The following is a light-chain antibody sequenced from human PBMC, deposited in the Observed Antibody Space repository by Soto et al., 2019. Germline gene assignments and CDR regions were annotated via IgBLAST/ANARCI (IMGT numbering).Light chain of an antibody. CDR3: QSYDSSLSGSMV. V-gene: IGLV1-40*01. CDR1: SSNIGARFD. CDR2: GNS. J-gene: IGLJ3*02. Sequence: QLVLTQPPSVSGAPGQRVTISCTGTSSNIGARFDVHWYQQHPGTAPKLLIYGNSNRPSGVPDRFSGSKSGTSGSLAITGLQAEDEADYYCQSYDSSLSGSMVFGGGTKVTVL.